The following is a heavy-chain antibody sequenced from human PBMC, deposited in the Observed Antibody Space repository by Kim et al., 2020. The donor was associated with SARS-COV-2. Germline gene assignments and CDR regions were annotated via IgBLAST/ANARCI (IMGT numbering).Heavy chain of an antibody. J-gene: IGHJ6*02. CDR3: AKDRGAVVRSYYYGMDV. Sequence: KGRLTISREDAKNSLYLQMNSLRAEDTALYYCAKDRGAVVRSYYYGMDVWGQGTTVTVSS. D-gene: IGHD2-15*01. V-gene: IGHV3-9*01.